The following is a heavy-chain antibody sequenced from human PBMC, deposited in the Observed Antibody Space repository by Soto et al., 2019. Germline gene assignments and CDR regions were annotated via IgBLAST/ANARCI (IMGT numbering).Heavy chain of an antibody. CDR2: IYYSGST. CDR3: ARDMYYDFWSGYYPDLIYYGMDV. Sequence: SETLSLTCTVSGGSISSYYWSWIRQPPGKGLEWIGYIYYSGSTNYNPSLKSRVTISVDTSKNQFSLKLSSVTAADTAVYYCARDMYYDFWSGYYPDLIYYGMDVWGQGTTVTVSS. J-gene: IGHJ6*02. V-gene: IGHV4-59*01. D-gene: IGHD3-3*01. CDR1: GGSISSYY.